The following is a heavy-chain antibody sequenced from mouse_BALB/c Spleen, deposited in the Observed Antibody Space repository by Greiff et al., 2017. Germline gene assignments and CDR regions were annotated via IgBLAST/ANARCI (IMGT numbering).Heavy chain of an antibody. CDR2: ISDGGSYT. CDR1: GFTFSDYY. Sequence: EVKVVESGGGLVKPGGSLKLSCAASGFTFSDYYMYWVSQTPEKRLEWVATISDGGSYTYYHDSVKGLITISRDNAKNNLYLQMSSLTSEDTAMYYCARGNWDISAFAYWGQGTLVTVSA. D-gene: IGHD4-1*01. J-gene: IGHJ3*01. CDR3: ARGNWDISAFAY. V-gene: IGHV5-4*02.